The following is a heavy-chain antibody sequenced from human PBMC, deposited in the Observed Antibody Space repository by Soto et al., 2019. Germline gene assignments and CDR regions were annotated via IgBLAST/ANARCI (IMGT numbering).Heavy chain of an antibody. CDR3: ARVAAAGTVSGRPYYYYGMDV. J-gene: IGHJ6*02. D-gene: IGHD6-13*01. CDR2: INPNSGGT. V-gene: IGHV1-2*04. Sequence: ASVTVSCQASGYTITGYYMHWVRQAPGQGLEWMGWINPNSGGTNYAQKFQGWVTMTRDTSISTAYMELSRLRSDDTAVYYCARVAAAGTVSGRPYYYYGMDVWGQGTTVTVSS. CDR1: GYTITGYY.